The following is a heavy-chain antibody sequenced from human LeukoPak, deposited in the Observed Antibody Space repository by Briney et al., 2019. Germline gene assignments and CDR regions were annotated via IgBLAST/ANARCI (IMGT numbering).Heavy chain of an antibody. CDR1: GGSISSGGYY. CDR3: ARTPVAAPYNWFDP. J-gene: IGHJ5*02. CDR2: IYHSGST. D-gene: IGHD6-19*01. V-gene: IGHV4-30-2*01. Sequence: KPSETLSLTCTVSGGSISSGGYYWSWIRQPPGKGLEWIGYIYHSGSTYYNPSLKSRVTISVDRSKNQFSLKLSSVTAADTAVYYCARTPVAAPYNWFDPWGQGTLVTVSS.